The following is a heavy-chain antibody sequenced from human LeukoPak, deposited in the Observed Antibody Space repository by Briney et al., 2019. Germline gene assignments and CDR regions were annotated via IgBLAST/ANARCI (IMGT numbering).Heavy chain of an antibody. CDR3: ARFRRYSSYHYYMDV. Sequence: GESLKISCYGSGYNFANYWIGWVRQMPGKGLEWMGIIYPDDSDTRYSPSFQGQVTFSADKSITTAYLQWSSLKASDTTMYYCARFRRYSSYHYYMDVWGTGTTVTVSS. V-gene: IGHV5-51*01. J-gene: IGHJ6*03. D-gene: IGHD4-11*01. CDR1: GYNFANYW. CDR2: IYPDDSDT.